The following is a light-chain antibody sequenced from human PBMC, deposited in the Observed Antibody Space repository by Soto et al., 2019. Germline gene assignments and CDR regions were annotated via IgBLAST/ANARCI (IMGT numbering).Light chain of an antibody. CDR3: MQALQTPYT. CDR1: QSLLHSNGYNY. J-gene: IGKJ2*01. CDR2: LGS. V-gene: IGKV2-28*01. Sequence: DIVMTQSPLSLPVTPGESASISCRSSQSLLHSNGYNYFDWYLQKPGQSPQLLIYLGSYRASGVPDRFSGSGSGTDFSLKISRVDAEDVGVYYCMQALQTPYTFGQGTKLEIK.